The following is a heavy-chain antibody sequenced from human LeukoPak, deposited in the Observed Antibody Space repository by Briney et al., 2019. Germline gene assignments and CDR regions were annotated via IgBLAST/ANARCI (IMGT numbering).Heavy chain of an antibody. J-gene: IGHJ3*02. CDR3: ARDSALGAYSSSWYAFDI. V-gene: IGHV1-69*04. D-gene: IGHD6-13*01. Sequence: ASVKVSCKASGGTFSSYTISWVRQAPGQGLEWMGRIIPILGIANYAQKFQGRVTINADKSTSTAYMELSSLRSEDTAVYYCARDSALGAYSSSWYAFDIWGQGTMVTVSS. CDR1: GGTFSSYT. CDR2: IIPILGIA.